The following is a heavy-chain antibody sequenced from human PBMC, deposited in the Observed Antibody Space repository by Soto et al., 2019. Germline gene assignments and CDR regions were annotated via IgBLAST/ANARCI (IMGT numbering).Heavy chain of an antibody. CDR2: ISGTGGIT. V-gene: IGHV3-23*01. CDR1: GFTFSSYA. D-gene: IGHD4-4*01. Sequence: EVQLLESGGGLVQPGGSLRLSCAASGFTFSSYAMNWVRQAPGKGLEWVSVISGTGGITYHADSVKGRFTISRDNSKHTLYLQMDSLRAEDTAVYFCAKEETVISHYYYYYGMDVWGQGTTVTVSS. J-gene: IGHJ6*02. CDR3: AKEETVISHYYYYYGMDV.